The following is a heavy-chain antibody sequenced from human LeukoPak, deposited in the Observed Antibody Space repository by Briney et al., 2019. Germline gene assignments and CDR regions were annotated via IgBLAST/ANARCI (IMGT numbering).Heavy chain of an antibody. Sequence: ASVKVSCKASGYTFTSYYMHWVRQAPGQGLEWMGIINPSAGTTTYAQKFQGRVTMTSDMSTSTVYTELSSLRSEDTAVYYCARDSGPGYYDSSGYPDYWGQGTLVTVSS. V-gene: IGHV1-46*01. CDR1: GYTFTSYY. J-gene: IGHJ4*02. D-gene: IGHD3-22*01. CDR3: ARDSGPGYYDSSGYPDY. CDR2: INPSAGTT.